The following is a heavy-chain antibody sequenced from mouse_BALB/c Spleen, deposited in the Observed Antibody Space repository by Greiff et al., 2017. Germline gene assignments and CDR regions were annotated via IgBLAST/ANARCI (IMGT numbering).Heavy chain of an antibody. CDR3: ARPYDGYYGNYAMDY. J-gene: IGHJ4*01. CDR2: ISSGGSYT. V-gene: IGHV5-6*01. Sequence: EVKLMESGGDLVKPGGSLKLSCAASGFTFSSYGMSWVRQTPDKRLEWVATISSGGSYTYYPDSVKGRFTISRDNAKNTLYLQMSSLKSEDTAMYYCARPYDGYYGNYAMDYWGQGTSVTVSS. CDR1: GFTFSSYG. D-gene: IGHD2-3*01.